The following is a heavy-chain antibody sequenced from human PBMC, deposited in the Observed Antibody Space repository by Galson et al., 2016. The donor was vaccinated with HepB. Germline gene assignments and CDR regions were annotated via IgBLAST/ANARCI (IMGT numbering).Heavy chain of an antibody. J-gene: IGHJ3*02. Sequence: SLRLSCAASGFSVSSNYIIWVRQAPGKGLEWVSAIYSGGSTYYADAVKGHFTVSRDNPKNTVYLQMNSLRAEDTAVYYCAREAMAAAGTHDAFDIWGQGTMVTVCS. CDR1: GFSVSSNY. D-gene: IGHD6-13*01. CDR3: AREAMAAAGTHDAFDI. CDR2: IYSGGST. V-gene: IGHV3-53*01.